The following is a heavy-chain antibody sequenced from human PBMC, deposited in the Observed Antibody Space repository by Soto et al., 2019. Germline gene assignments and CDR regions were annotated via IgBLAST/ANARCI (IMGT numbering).Heavy chain of an antibody. CDR3: ARVSDCSSTSCYGRWFDP. J-gene: IGHJ5*02. V-gene: IGHV4-59*01. CDR1: GGSISSYY. Sequence: PETRSLTCTVSGGSISSYYWSWIRQPPGKGLEWIGYVYYIGSTNYNPSVKSRVTISVDTSKSQFSLKLSSVTAADTAVYYCARVSDCSSTSCYGRWFDPWGQGTLVTVSS. CDR2: VYYIGST. D-gene: IGHD2-2*01.